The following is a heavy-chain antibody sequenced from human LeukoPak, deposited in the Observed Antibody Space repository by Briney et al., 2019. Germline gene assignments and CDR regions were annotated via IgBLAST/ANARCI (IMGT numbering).Heavy chain of an antibody. J-gene: IGHJ4*02. Sequence: SGGSLRLSCAVSGFTVSSNYMSWVRQAPGKGLEWVSVIYTGDSTYYADSVKGRFTISRDNSKNTVYLQMKSLRAEDTAVYFCARGEGSSWSHDYWGRGTLVTVSS. V-gene: IGHV3-53*01. CDR2: IYTGDST. D-gene: IGHD6-13*01. CDR3: ARGEGSSWSHDY. CDR1: GFTVSSNY.